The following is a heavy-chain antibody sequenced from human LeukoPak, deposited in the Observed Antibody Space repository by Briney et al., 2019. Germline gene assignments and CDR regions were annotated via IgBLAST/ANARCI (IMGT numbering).Heavy chain of an antibody. CDR3: SYMPDY. D-gene: IGHD2-2*01. V-gene: IGHV3-15*01. J-gene: IGHJ4*02. Sequence: PGGSLRLSCAASGFAFDGAWMTWVRQAPGKGLEWDGRIKSKTDGGSTEYAAPVKGRFSISRDDSKRTVYLQMNSLKTEDTAVYFCSYMPDYWGQGTLVTVSS. CDR2: IKSKTDGGST. CDR1: GFAFDGAW.